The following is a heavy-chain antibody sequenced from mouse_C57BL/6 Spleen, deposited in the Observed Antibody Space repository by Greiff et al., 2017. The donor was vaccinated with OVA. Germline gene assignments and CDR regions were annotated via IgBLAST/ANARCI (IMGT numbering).Heavy chain of an antibody. CDR2: IHPNSGGT. Sequence: QVQLQQSGAELVKPGASVKLSCKASGYTFTSYWMHWVKQRPGQGLEWIGMIHPNSGGTNYTEKFKGKATLTVDKSSSTAYMQLSSLTSEDSAVYYCARTYYDYDSDYWGQGTTLTVSS. CDR3: ARTYYDYDSDY. V-gene: IGHV1-64*01. D-gene: IGHD2-4*01. CDR1: GYTFTSYW. J-gene: IGHJ2*01.